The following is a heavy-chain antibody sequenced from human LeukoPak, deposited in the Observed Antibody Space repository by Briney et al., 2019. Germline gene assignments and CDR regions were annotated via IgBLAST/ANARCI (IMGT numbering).Heavy chain of an antibody. CDR3: ARAIMITFGGVIADTDAFDI. Sequence: SETLSLTCTVSGGSISSSSYYWGWIRQPPGKGLEWIGSIYYSGSTYYNPSLKSRVTISVDTSKNQFSLKLSSVTAADAAVYYCARAIMITFGGVIADTDAFDIWGQGTMVTVSS. J-gene: IGHJ3*02. V-gene: IGHV4-39*01. D-gene: IGHD3-16*02. CDR2: IYYSGST. CDR1: GGSISSSSYY.